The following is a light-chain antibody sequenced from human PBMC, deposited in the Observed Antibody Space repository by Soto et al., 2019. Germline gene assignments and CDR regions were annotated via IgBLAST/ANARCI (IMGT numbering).Light chain of an antibody. CDR3: QKYDSPPRT. V-gene: IGKV1-27*01. CDR2: SAS. CDR1: QGIRTY. J-gene: IGKJ1*01. Sequence: IQMTQSPSSLSASVGDRVTITCRASQGIRTYLAWYQQKPGKVPKLLIFSASTLQSGVPPRFSVSGSGTDFTLTISSLQPEDVASYYCQKYDSPPRTLGQGTKVEIK.